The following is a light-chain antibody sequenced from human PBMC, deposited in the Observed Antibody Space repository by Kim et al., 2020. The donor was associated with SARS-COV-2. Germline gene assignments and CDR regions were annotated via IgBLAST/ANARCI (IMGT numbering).Light chain of an antibody. V-gene: IGLV2-14*03. Sequence: QSITIYCTGNSSDVGGYNYVSWYQQHPGKAPKLMIYNVSNRPSGVSNRFSGSKSGNTASLTISGLQAEDEADYYCSSYTSSSTLVVFGGGTQLTVL. CDR1: SSDVGGYNY. CDR3: SSYTSSSTLVV. J-gene: IGLJ2*01. CDR2: NVS.